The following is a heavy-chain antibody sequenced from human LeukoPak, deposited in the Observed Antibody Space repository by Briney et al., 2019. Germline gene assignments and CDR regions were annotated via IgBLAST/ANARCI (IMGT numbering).Heavy chain of an antibody. CDR2: IFSSGGT. D-gene: IGHD6-19*01. J-gene: IGHJ4*02. CDR3: ARELAVAGTNYFDY. V-gene: IGHV4-59*01. Sequence: SQTLSLTCTVSAASISSYYWSWIRQPPGKGLEWIGYIFSSGGTTYNPSLKSRVTISVAPPKTQFSLKLTSLHPAATPVYFCARELAVAGTNYFDYWGQGTLVTVSS. CDR1: AASISSYY.